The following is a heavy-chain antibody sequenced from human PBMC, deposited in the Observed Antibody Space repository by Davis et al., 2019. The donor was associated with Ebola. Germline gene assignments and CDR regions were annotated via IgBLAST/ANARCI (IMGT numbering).Heavy chain of an antibody. CDR3: ARVVGEDFWSGYPEWFDP. V-gene: IGHV4-39*01. Sequence: MPGGSLRLSCTVSGGSVSSRTYYWAWIRQFPGKGLEWIGSLYYSATTYYNPSLNSRIIISVDTARNQFSLNLRSVTAADTAVYYCARVVGEDFWSGYPEWFDPWGRGTLVIVSS. D-gene: IGHD3-3*01. CDR2: LYYSATT. J-gene: IGHJ5*02. CDR1: GGSVSSRTYY.